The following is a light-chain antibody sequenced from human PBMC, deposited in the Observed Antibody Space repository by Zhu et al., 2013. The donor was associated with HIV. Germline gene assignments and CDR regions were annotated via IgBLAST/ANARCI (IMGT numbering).Light chain of an antibody. V-gene: IGKV1-5*01. CDR2: DAT. J-gene: IGKJ4*01. CDR3: QQYHAYPLT. CDR1: QNIRTW. Sequence: DIRMTQSPSTLSAFVGDSVSITCRASQNIRTWLAWYQHKPGKAPLLLIYDATTLERGSRSRFSGSGSGTDFTLTISSLQPDDFATYYCQQYHAYPLTFGRRDRRWTSN.